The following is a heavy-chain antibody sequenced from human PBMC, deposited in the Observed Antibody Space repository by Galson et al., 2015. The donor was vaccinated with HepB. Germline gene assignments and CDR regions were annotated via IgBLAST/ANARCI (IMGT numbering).Heavy chain of an antibody. Sequence: SLRLSCAASGFTFSSYAMHWVRQAPGKGLEWVAVISYDGSNKYYADSVKGRFTISRDNSKNTLYLQMNSLRAEDTAVYYCARDPNAYYYGSGSYSEYILYYFDYWGQGTLVTVSS. CDR2: ISYDGSNK. CDR3: ARDPNAYYYGSGSYSEYILYYFDY. CDR1: GFTFSSYA. V-gene: IGHV3-30*04. J-gene: IGHJ4*02. D-gene: IGHD3-10*01.